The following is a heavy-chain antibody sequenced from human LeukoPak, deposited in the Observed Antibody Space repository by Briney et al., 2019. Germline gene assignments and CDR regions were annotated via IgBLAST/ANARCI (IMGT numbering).Heavy chain of an antibody. V-gene: IGHV3-30*18. CDR2: ISYDGSNK. Sequence: GGSLRLSCAASGFTFTSYGMHWVRQAPGKGLEWVAVISYDGSNKYYADSVKGRFTISRDNSKNTLYLQMNSLRTEDTAVYFCAKDGRGWEPPSGYFDYWGQGTLVTVSS. D-gene: IGHD1-26*01. CDR1: GFTFTSYG. J-gene: IGHJ4*02. CDR3: AKDGRGWEPPSGYFDY.